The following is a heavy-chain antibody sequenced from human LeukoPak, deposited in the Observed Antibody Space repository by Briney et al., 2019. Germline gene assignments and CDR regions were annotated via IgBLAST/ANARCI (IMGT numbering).Heavy chain of an antibody. Sequence: SETLSLTCAVYGGSFSGYYWSWIRQPPGKGLEWIGEVNHSGSTYYSPSLKSRVTISLDTSRNQFSLKLNSLTAADTAVYYCAKSNGYGLLDIWGQGTMVTVSS. V-gene: IGHV4-34*01. D-gene: IGHD5-18*01. CDR1: GGSFSGYY. CDR3: AKSNGYGLLDI. CDR2: VNHSGST. J-gene: IGHJ3*02.